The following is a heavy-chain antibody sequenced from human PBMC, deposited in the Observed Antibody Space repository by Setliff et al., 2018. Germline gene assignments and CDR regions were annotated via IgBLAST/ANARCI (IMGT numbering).Heavy chain of an antibody. J-gene: IGHJ4*02. CDR1: GGSISSGDYY. CDR3: AREYYYGSGSYSDY. Sequence: SETLSLTCTVSGGSISSGDYYWSWIRQPPGKGLEWIGYIYHSGSTNYNPSPKSRVTISVDTSKNQFSLKLNSVTAADTAVYYCAREYYYGSGSYSDYWGQGTLVTVSS. V-gene: IGHV4-30-4*08. D-gene: IGHD3-10*01. CDR2: IYHSGST.